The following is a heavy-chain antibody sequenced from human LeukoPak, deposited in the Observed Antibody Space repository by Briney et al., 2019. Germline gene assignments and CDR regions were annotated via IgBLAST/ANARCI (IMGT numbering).Heavy chain of an antibody. D-gene: IGHD3-10*01. CDR2: ISSSGSTI. CDR3: ARYYYGTGSYSRARFDP. J-gene: IGHJ5*02. Sequence: PGGSLRLSCAASGFTFSSYEMNWVRQAPGKGLEWVSYISSSGSTIYYADSVKGRFTISRDNAKNSLYLQMNSLRVEDTAVYYCARYYYGTGSYSRARFDPWGQGTQVTVSS. CDR1: GFTFSSYE. V-gene: IGHV3-48*03.